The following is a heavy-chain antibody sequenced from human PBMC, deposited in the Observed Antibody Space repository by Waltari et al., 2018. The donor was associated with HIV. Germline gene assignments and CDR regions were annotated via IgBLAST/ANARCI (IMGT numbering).Heavy chain of an antibody. CDR3: ARESVYNTNGVCYDY. D-gene: IGHD2-8*01. V-gene: IGHV4-4*07. CDR2: VYTRGST. J-gene: IGHJ4*02. Sequence: QLKLQESGQRMVKPSETQSITRTVTGGSITSNYWSWIRQSAGKGLEWVGRVYTRGSTHYNPSLKSRVTMSVDTFKNQFSLKLSSVTAADTAVYYCARESVYNTNGVCYDYWGQGTLVTVSS. CDR1: GGSITSNY.